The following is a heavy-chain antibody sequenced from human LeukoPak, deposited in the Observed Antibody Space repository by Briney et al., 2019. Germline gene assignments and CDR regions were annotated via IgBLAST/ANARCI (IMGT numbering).Heavy chain of an antibody. CDR3: ARNVYCTNGVCYLPDY. Sequence: ASVKVSCKASGYTFTSYDINWVRQATGQGLEWMGWMNPNSGNTGYAQNFQGRLTMTRNTSTTTAYMELSSLTSEDTAVYYCARNVYCTNGVCYLPDYWGQGTLVTVSS. J-gene: IGHJ4*02. CDR2: MNPNSGNT. D-gene: IGHD2-8*01. CDR1: GYTFTSYD. V-gene: IGHV1-8*01.